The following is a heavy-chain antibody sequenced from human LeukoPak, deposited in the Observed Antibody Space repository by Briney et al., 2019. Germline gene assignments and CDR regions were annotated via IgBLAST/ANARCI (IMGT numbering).Heavy chain of an antibody. J-gene: IGHJ5*02. CDR2: IHYSGNT. D-gene: IGHD1-7*01. V-gene: IGHV4-59*01. CDR3: AKVGTVLDGGS. CDR1: GGAITSDY. Sequence: SETLSLTCTVSGGAITSDYWSWIRQPPGKGLDWIGYIHYSGNTNYNPSLKSRVIISIDSSKTQFSLKLRSVTAADTAVYYCAKVGTVLDGGSWGQGTLVTVSS.